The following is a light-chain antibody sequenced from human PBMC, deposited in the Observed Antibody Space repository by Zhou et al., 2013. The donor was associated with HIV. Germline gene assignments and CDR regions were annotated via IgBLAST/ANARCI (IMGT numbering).Light chain of an antibody. CDR2: GAS. CDR1: QSVGIH. J-gene: IGKJ5*01. CDR3: QQRSDWPIT. V-gene: IGKV3-11*01. Sequence: EVVMTQSPDTLSVSPGERVTLSCRASQSVGIHLAWYQQKPGQPPRLLIYGASSRASGIPARFSGGGSGTEFTLTISSLEPEDFAVYYCQQRSDWPITFGQGTRLEIK.